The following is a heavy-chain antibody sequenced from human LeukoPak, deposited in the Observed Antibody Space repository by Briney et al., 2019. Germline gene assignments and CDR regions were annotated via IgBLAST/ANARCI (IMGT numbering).Heavy chain of an antibody. Sequence: SETLSLTCAVYGGSFSGYYWSWIRQPPGKGLEWIGEINHSGSTNYNPSLTSRVTISVDTSKNQFSLKLSSVTAADTAVYYCASRPEAGYGDLLFDYWGQGTLVTVSS. J-gene: IGHJ4*02. D-gene: IGHD4-17*01. CDR1: GGSFSGYY. V-gene: IGHV4-34*01. CDR2: INHSGST. CDR3: ASRPEAGYGDLLFDY.